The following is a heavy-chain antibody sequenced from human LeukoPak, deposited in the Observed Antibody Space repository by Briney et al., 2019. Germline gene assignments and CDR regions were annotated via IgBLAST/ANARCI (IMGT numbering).Heavy chain of an antibody. D-gene: IGHD6-13*01. V-gene: IGHV1-69*06. CDR2: IIPIFGTA. Sequence: SVKVSCKASGGTFSSYAISWVRQAPGQGLEWMGGIIPIFGTANYAQEFQGRVTITADKSTSTAYMELSSLRSEDTAVYYCARVRYSSSWRTFDPWGQGTLVTVSS. CDR1: GGTFSSYA. CDR3: ARVRYSSSWRTFDP. J-gene: IGHJ5*02.